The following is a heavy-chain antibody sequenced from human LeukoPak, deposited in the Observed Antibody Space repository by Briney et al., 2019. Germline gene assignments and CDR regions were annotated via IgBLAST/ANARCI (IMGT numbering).Heavy chain of an antibody. CDR1: GGSITVYY. CDR2: ISYSGST. Sequence: SETLSLTCGVSGGSITVYYWNWIRQSPGKGLEWIWSISYSGSTNYNPSLKSRVTISIDTSKNRFSLKVSSVIAADTAMYYCARGGSRSYTSSTLDYWGQGTLVTVSS. CDR3: ARGGSRSYTSSTLDY. J-gene: IGHJ4*02. D-gene: IGHD6-6*01. V-gene: IGHV4-59*12.